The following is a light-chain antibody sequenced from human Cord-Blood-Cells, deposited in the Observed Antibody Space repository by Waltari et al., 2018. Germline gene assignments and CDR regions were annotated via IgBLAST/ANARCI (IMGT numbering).Light chain of an antibody. CDR3: QQYGSSPPWT. Sequence: EIVLTQPPGPLSSSPRARATLSCRTSQSVSRGYLAWYQQKPGQAPRLLIYGAYSRATGIPDRFSGSGSGTDFTLTISRLEPEDFAVYYCQQYGSSPPWTFGQGTKVEIK. CDR1: QSVSRGY. CDR2: GAY. V-gene: IGKV3-20*01. J-gene: IGKJ1*01.